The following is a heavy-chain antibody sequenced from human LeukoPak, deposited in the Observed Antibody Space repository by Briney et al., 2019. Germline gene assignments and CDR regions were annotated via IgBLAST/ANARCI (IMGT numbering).Heavy chain of an antibody. CDR3: ARAYGYLGYCSSTSCHNPFDY. CDR1: GGSFSGYY. D-gene: IGHD2-2*02. CDR2: INHSGST. J-gene: IGHJ4*02. V-gene: IGHV4-34*01. Sequence: SETLSLTCAVYGGSFSGYYWSWIRQPPGEGLEWIGEINHSGSTNYNPALKSRVTISVDTSKNQFSLKLSSVTAADTAVYYCARAYGYLGYCSSTSCHNPFDYWGQGTLVTVSS.